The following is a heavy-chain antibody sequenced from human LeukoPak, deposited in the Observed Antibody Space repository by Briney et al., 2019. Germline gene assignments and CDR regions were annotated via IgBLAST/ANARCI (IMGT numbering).Heavy chain of an antibody. V-gene: IGHV4-30-4*01. CDR1: GGSISSGDYY. J-gene: IGHJ3*02. CDR2: IYYSGST. Sequence: SQTLSLTCTVSGGSISSGDYYWSWIRQPPGKGLEWIGYIYYSGSTYYNPSLKSRVTISVDRSKNQFSLKLSSVTAADTAVYYCARDPPTFGDAFDIWGQGTMVTVSS. CDR3: ARDPPTFGDAFDI. D-gene: IGHD3-3*01.